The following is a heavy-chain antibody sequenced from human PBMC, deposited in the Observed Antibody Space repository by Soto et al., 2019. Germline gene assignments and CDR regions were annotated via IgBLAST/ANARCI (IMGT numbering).Heavy chain of an antibody. D-gene: IGHD6-19*01. CDR3: ASRQQWLALFDY. V-gene: IGHV4-39*01. CDR2: IYYSGST. Sequence: PSETLSLTCTVSGGSISSSSYYWGWIRQPPGKGLEWIGSIYYSGSTYYNPSLKSRVTISVDTSKNQFSLKLSSVTAADTAVYYCASRQQWLALFDYWGQGTLVTVS. CDR1: GGSISSSSYY. J-gene: IGHJ4*02.